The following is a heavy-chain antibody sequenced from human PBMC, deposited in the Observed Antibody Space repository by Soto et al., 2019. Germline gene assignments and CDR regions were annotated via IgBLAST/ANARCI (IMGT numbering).Heavy chain of an antibody. CDR2: IKSKTDGGTT. D-gene: IGHD6-19*01. CDR1: GFTFSNAW. CDR3: TTGQVAGTRDY. J-gene: IGHJ4*02. Sequence: SGGSLRLSCAASGFTFSNAWMSWVRQPPGKGLEWVGRIKSKTDGGTTDYVAPVKGRFIISRDDSKNMVYLQMNSLKTEDTAMYYCTTGQVAGTRDYWGQGTLVTVSS. V-gene: IGHV3-15*01.